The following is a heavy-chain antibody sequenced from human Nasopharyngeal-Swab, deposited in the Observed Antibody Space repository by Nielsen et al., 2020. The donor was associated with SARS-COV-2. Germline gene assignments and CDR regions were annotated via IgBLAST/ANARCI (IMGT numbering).Heavy chain of an antibody. D-gene: IGHD3-9*01. J-gene: IGHJ6*02. CDR1: GYTFTSYG. Sequence: ASVKVSCKASGYTFTSYGISWVRQAPGQGLEWMGWISAYNGNTNYAQKLQGRVTMTTDTSTSTAYMELRSLRSDDTAVYYCARDRGYYDILTGYYNVGYYYYYGMDVWGQGTTVTVSS. V-gene: IGHV1-18*01. CDR2: ISAYNGNT. CDR3: ARDRGYYDILTGYYNVGYYYYYGMDV.